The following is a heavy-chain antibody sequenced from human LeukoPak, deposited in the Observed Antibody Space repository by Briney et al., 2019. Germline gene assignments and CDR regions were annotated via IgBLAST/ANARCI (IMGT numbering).Heavy chain of an antibody. CDR2: ISGSGGST. Sequence: GGSLRLSCAASGFTFSSYAMSWVRQAPGKGLEWVSAISGSGGSTYYADSVKGRFTISRDNSENTLYLQMNSLRAEDTAVYYCAKGVRITMIVVVMPFDYWGQGTLVTVSS. CDR3: AKGVRITMIVVVMPFDY. D-gene: IGHD3-22*01. CDR1: GFTFSSYA. J-gene: IGHJ4*02. V-gene: IGHV3-23*01.